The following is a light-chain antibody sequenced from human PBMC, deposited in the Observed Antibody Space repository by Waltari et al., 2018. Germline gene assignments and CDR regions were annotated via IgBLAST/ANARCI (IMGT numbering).Light chain of an antibody. Sequence: EIVMTQSPATLSVSPGERATLSCRASQSVGSKLAWYQQKPGQAPRLHIYGASTRATGIPARFSGSGSGTEFTLTISSLQSEDFAVYYCHQYNNWPRTFGQGTKVEIK. CDR3: HQYNNWPRT. V-gene: IGKV3-15*01. CDR1: QSVGSK. CDR2: GAS. J-gene: IGKJ1*01.